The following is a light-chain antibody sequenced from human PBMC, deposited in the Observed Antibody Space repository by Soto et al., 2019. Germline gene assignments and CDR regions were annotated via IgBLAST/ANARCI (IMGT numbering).Light chain of an antibody. Sequence: DIQMTQSPSTLSASVGDRVTITCRASQSISSWLAWYHQKPGKAPKLLIYDASSLESGVPSRFSGSGSGTEFTLTISSLQPDDFATYYCQQYNSYPALTFGGGTKVEIK. CDR1: QSISSW. J-gene: IGKJ4*01. V-gene: IGKV1-5*01. CDR2: DAS. CDR3: QQYNSYPALT.